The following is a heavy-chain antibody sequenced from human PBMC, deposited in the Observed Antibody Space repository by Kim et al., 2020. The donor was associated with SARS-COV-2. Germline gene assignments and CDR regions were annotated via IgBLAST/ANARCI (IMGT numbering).Heavy chain of an antibody. V-gene: IGHV1-69*01. CDR3: ARACTVGRYYFDY. J-gene: IGHJ4*02. D-gene: IGHD4-17*01. Sequence: SAQKFQGRVTITADEATSTAYMGLSSLRSEDTAVYYCARACTVGRYYFDYWGQGTLVTVSS.